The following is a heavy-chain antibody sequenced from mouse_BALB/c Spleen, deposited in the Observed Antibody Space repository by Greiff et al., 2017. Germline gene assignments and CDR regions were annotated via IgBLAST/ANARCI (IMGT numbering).Heavy chain of an antibody. D-gene: IGHD2-4*01. CDR2: IWGGGST. CDR1: GFSLSRYS. J-gene: IGHJ4*01. Sequence: VMLVESGPGLVAPSQSLSITCTVSGFSLSRYSVHWVRQPPGKGLEWLGMIWGGGSTDYNSALKSRLSISKDNSKSQVFLKMNSLQTDDTAMYYCARGGDYDVNYAMDYWGQGTSVTVSS. V-gene: IGHV2-6-4*01. CDR3: ARGGDYDVNYAMDY.